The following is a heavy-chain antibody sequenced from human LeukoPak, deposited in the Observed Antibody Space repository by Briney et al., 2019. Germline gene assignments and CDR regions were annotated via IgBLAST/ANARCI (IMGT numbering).Heavy chain of an antibody. CDR3: AARKVRGVWFYLDY. J-gene: IGHJ4*02. CDR2: IYDDNT. Sequence: GGSLRLSCAASGFTVSAYAMDWVRQAPGKGLEWVSTIYDDNTYYADSVKGRFAISTDNSKNTLYLQMNSLRVEDTAVYFCAARKVRGVWFYLDYWGQGTLVTVSS. CDR1: GFTVSAYA. V-gene: IGHV3-23*01. D-gene: IGHD3-10*01.